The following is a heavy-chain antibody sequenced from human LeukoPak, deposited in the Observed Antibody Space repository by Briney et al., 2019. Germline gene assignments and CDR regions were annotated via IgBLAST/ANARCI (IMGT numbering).Heavy chain of an antibody. J-gene: IGHJ4*02. CDR3: AKGGQVGASYYFDY. CDR2: IKYDGSIT. V-gene: IGHV3-74*01. CDR1: GFTLSGYW. D-gene: IGHD1-26*01. Sequence: GGSLRLSCTASGFTLSGYWMHWVRQAPGKGLVWVSRIKYDGSITSYADSVKGRFTISRDNAKNSLYLQMNSLRAEDTALYYCAKGGQVGASYYFDYWGQGTLVTVSS.